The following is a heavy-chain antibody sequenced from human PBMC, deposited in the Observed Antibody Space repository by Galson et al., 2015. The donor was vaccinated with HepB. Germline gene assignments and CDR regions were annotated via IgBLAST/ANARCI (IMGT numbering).Heavy chain of an antibody. CDR1: GFTFSSYG. V-gene: IGHV3-30*18. J-gene: IGHJ4*02. CDR2: ISYGGSNK. Sequence: SLRLSCAASGFTFSSYGMHWVRQAPGKGLEWVAVISYGGSNKYYADSVKGRFTISRDNSKNTLYLQMNSLRAEDTAVYYCAKDPRTYGSGLSPPDYWGQGTLVTVSS. D-gene: IGHD3-10*01. CDR3: AKDPRTYGSGLSPPDY.